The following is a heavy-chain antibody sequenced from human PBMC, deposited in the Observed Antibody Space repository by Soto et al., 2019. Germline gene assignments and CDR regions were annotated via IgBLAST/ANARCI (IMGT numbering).Heavy chain of an antibody. CDR2: ISAYNGNT. Sequence: GASVKVSCKASGYTFTSSSITWVRQAHGQGLEWMGWISAYNGNTNYAQKLQGRVTMTTDTSTSTAYMELRSLRSDDTAVYYCARGGYDFWSGYSLDYWGQGTQVTVSS. V-gene: IGHV1-18*01. CDR3: ARGGYDFWSGYSLDY. J-gene: IGHJ4*02. D-gene: IGHD3-3*01. CDR1: GYTFTSSS.